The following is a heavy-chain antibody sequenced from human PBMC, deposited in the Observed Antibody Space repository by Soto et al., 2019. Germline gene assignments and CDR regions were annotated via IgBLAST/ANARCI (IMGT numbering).Heavy chain of an antibody. CDR2: IYPGDSDT. CDR3: ARQDGSGIYYFDY. CDR1: GYSFSIYW. J-gene: IGHJ4*01. Sequence: GESLKISCKGSGYSFSIYWIAWVRHMPGKGLEWMGIIYPGDSDTRYSPSFQGQVTISADKSIDTAYLQWSSLKASDTAIYYCARQDGSGIYYFDYWGHGARVTVSS. D-gene: IGHD3-10*01. V-gene: IGHV5-51*01.